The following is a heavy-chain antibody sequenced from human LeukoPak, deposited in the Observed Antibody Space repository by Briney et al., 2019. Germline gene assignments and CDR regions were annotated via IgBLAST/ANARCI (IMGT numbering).Heavy chain of an antibody. J-gene: IGHJ3*02. D-gene: IGHD3-22*01. Sequence: GGSLRLSCAASGFTFSSYEMNWVRQAPGKGLEWDSYISSSGSTIYYADSVKGRFTISRDNAKNSLYLQMNSLRAEDTAVYYCARATSLITMIVVVTHAFDIWGQGAMVTVPS. CDR3: ARATSLITMIVVVTHAFDI. CDR1: GFTFSSYE. V-gene: IGHV3-48*03. CDR2: ISSSGSTI.